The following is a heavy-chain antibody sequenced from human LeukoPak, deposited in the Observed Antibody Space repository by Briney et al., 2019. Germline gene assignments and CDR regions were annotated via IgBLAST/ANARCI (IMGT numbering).Heavy chain of an antibody. D-gene: IGHD3-22*01. CDR3: ARATYYDSSGYYFGY. CDR1: GGTFSSYA. Sequence: SVKVSCKASGGTFSSYAISWVRQAPGQGLEWMGGIIPIFGTANYAQKFQGRVTITADESTSTAYMELSSLRSEDAAVYYCARATYYDSSGYYFGYWGQGTLVTVSS. J-gene: IGHJ4*02. V-gene: IGHV1-69*01. CDR2: IIPIFGTA.